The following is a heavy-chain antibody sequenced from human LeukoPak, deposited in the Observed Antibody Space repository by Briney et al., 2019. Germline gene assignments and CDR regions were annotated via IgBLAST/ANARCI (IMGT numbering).Heavy chain of an antibody. D-gene: IGHD6-19*01. J-gene: IGHJ4*02. CDR3: TTLTVASNFDY. V-gene: IGHV3-48*03. Sequence: GGSLTLSCAASGFSFSVYEIHWVRQAPGKGLEWISDISSSGTTTYYADSVKGRFTISRDNARNSVYLQMNSLRAEDTAVYCCTTLTVASNFDYWGQGTLVTVSS. CDR2: ISSSGTTT. CDR1: GFSFSVYE.